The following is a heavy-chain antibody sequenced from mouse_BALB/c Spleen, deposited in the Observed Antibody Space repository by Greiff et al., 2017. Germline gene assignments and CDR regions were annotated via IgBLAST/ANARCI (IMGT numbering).Heavy chain of an antibody. D-gene: IGHD1-2*01. Sequence: VQLQQSGPGLVKPSQSLSLTCTVTGYSITSDYAWNWIRQFPGNKLEWMGYISYSGSTSYNPSLKSRISITRDTSKNQFFLQLNSVTTEDTATYYCAGDYYGYYAMDYWGQGTSVTVSS. CDR3: AGDYYGYYAMDY. CDR1: GYSITSDYA. V-gene: IGHV3-2*02. J-gene: IGHJ4*01. CDR2: ISYSGST.